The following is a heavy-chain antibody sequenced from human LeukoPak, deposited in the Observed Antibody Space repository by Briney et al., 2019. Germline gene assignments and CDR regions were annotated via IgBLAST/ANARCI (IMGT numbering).Heavy chain of an antibody. CDR3: ARDLGRNPRISAADY. CDR2: IKQDGSEK. CDR1: GFTFSSYW. D-gene: IGHD2/OR15-2a*01. V-gene: IGHV3-7*01. J-gene: IGHJ4*02. Sequence: GGSLRLSCAASGFTFSSYWMSWVRQAPGKGLEWVANIKQDGSEKYYVDSVKGRFTITRDNAKNSLYLQMNSLRAEDTAVYYCARDLGRNPRISAADYWGQGTLVTVSS.